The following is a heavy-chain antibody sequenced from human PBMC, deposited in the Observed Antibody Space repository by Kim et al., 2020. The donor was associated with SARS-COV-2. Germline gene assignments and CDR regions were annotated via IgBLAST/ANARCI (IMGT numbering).Heavy chain of an antibody. V-gene: IGHV4-59*01. CDR3: ARDAGGVDY. CDR2: ST. D-gene: IGHD2-8*02. J-gene: IGHJ4*02. Sequence: STNYTPSLKSRVTISVDTSKNQFSLMLSSVTAADTAVYYCARDAGGVDYWGQGTLVTVSS.